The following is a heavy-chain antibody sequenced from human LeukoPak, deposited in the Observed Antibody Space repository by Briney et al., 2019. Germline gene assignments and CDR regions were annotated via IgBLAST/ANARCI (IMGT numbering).Heavy chain of an antibody. V-gene: IGHV3-23*01. CDR1: GFTFSNYA. CDR2: IVGSGGST. Sequence: GASMRLSCAASGFTFSNYAMSWVRQAPGKGLEWVSAIVGSGGSTYYADSEKGRITISRDNPKNTLYLQMNSLRAEDTAVYYCAKWGDYDILTGYYDPDYWGQGTLVTVSS. CDR3: AKWGDYDILTGYYDPDY. D-gene: IGHD3-9*01. J-gene: IGHJ4*02.